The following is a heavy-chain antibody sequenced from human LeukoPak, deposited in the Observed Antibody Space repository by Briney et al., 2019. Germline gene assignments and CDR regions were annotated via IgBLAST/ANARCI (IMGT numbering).Heavy chain of an antibody. CDR3: AKGPWGSYYYPYMDV. D-gene: IGHD3-10*01. V-gene: IGHV3-23*01. Sequence: GGSLRLSCAASGFTFSSYAMSWVRQAPGKGLEWVSAISGSGGSTYYADSVKGRFTISIDNSKNKLYLQMNSLRAEDTAVYYCAKGPWGSYYYPYMDVWGKGTTVTVSS. CDR1: GFTFSSYA. J-gene: IGHJ6*03. CDR2: ISGSGGST.